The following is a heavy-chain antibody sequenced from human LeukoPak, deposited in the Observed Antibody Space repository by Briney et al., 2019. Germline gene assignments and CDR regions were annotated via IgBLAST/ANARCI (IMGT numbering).Heavy chain of an antibody. V-gene: IGHV3-23*01. CDR1: GGSFSGYY. D-gene: IGHD3-22*01. J-gene: IGHJ3*02. CDR3: AKGEIVVVTTDAFDI. CDR2: ISGSGGST. Sequence: SSETLSLTCAVYGGSFSGYYWSWVRQAPGKGLEWVSAISGSGGSTYYADSVKGRFTISRDNSKNTLYLQMNSLRAEDTAVYYCAKGEIVVVTTDAFDIWGQGTMVTVSS.